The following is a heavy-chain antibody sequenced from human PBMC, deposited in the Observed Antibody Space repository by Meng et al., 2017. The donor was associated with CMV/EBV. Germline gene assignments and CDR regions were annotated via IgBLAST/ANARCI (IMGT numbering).Heavy chain of an antibody. J-gene: IGHJ6*02. V-gene: IGHV3-21*01. D-gene: IGHD2-2*01. CDR1: GFTFSSYS. Sequence: GESLKISCAASGFTFSSYSMNWVRQAPGKGLEWVSSISSSSSYIYYADSVKGRFTISRDNAKNSLYLQMNSLRAEDTAVYYCASKLSCSSTSCYLLKANYYYYYGMDVWGQGTTVTVSS. CDR2: ISSSSSYI. CDR3: ASKLSCSSTSCYLLKANYYYYYGMDV.